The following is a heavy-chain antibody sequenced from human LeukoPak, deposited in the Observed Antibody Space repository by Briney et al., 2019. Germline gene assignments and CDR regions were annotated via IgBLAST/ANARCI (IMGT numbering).Heavy chain of an antibody. J-gene: IGHJ6*03. CDR2: IIPIFGTA. CDR3: ARVVPAASYYYYYYMDV. V-gene: IGHV1-69*05. Sequence: SVKVSCKASGGTFSSYAISWVRQAPGQGLEWMGGIIPIFGTANYAQKFQGRVTITTDESTSTAYMELGSLRSEDTAVYYCARVVPAASYYYYYYMDVWGKGTTVTVSS. CDR1: GGTFSSYA. D-gene: IGHD2-2*01.